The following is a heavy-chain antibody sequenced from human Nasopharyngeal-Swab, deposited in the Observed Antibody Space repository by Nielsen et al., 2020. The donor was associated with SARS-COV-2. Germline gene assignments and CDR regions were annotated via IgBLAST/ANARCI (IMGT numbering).Heavy chain of an antibody. CDR3: ARGDIVVVPAAILYYYYYMDV. V-gene: IGHV3-7*01. D-gene: IGHD2-2*02. CDR1: GFTFSSYW. Sequence: GESPKISCAASGFTFSSYWMSWVRQAPGQGLEWVANIKQDGSEKYYVDSVKGRFTIPRDNAKNSLYLQMNSLRAEDTAVYYCARGDIVVVPAAILYYYYYMDVWGKGTTVTVSS. CDR2: IKQDGSEK. J-gene: IGHJ6*03.